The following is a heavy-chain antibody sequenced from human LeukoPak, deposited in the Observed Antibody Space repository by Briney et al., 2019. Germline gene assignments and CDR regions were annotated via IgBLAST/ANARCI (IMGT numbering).Heavy chain of an antibody. CDR1: GGSISSSSYY. Sequence: SETLSLTCTVSGGSISSSSYYWGWIRQPPGKGLEWIGSIYYSGSTYYNPSLKSRVTISVDTSKNQFSLKLSSVTAADTAVYYCARAETGHIVVVPAANFDSWGQGTLVTVSS. D-gene: IGHD2-2*01. V-gene: IGHV4-39*07. CDR3: ARAETGHIVVVPAANFDS. J-gene: IGHJ4*02. CDR2: IYYSGST.